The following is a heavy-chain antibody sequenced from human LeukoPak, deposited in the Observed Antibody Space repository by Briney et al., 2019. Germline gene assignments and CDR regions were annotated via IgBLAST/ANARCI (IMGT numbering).Heavy chain of an antibody. D-gene: IGHD2-15*01. CDR3: ARRVVVAATGYYFDY. CDR2: IYYSGST. Sequence: SETLSLTCTVSGGSISSGSYYWSWIRQPPGKGLEWIGYIYYSGSTNYNPSLKSRVTISVDTSKNQFSLKLRSVTAADTAVYYCARRVVVAATGYYFDYWGQGTLVTVSS. J-gene: IGHJ4*02. CDR1: GGSISSGSYY. V-gene: IGHV4-61*01.